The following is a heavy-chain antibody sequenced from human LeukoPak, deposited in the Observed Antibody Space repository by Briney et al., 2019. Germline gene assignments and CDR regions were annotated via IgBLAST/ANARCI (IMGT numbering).Heavy chain of an antibody. Sequence: AGGSLRLSYAASGFTFSNYAMSWVSQAPGKGLEWVSAISGSGGSTYYADSVRGRFTISRDNSKNTLYLQMNSLRAEDTAIYYCAKSSSSWYRFDYWGQGTLVTVSS. CDR3: AKSSSSWYRFDY. J-gene: IGHJ4*02. CDR1: GFTFSNYA. CDR2: ISGSGGST. V-gene: IGHV3-23*01. D-gene: IGHD6-13*01.